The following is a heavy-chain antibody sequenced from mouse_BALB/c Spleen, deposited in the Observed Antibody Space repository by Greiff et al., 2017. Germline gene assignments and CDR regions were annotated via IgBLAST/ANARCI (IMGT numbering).Heavy chain of an antibody. CDR1: GFTFSSYA. D-gene: IGHD1-1*02. CDR3: ARVLYGNYAMDY. V-gene: IGHV5-9-4*01. J-gene: IGHJ4*01. CDR2: ISSGGSYT. Sequence: EVKLMESGGGLVKPGGSLKLSCAASGFTFSSYAMSWVRQSPEKRLEWVAEISSGGSYTYYTDIVTGRFTISRDNAKNTLYLEMSSLRSEDTAMYYFARVLYGNYAMDYWGQGTSVTVSS.